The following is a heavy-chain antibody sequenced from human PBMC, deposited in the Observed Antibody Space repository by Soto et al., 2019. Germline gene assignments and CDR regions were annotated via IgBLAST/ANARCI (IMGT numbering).Heavy chain of an antibody. CDR1: GYTFTGYY. J-gene: IGHJ6*02. CDR3: AKGGAIVAAGTRAFLYNAMDV. Sequence: ASVKVSCKASGYTFTGYYVHWVRQAPGQGLEWMGWINPNSGDTYLAQRFQGRVTMNRDTSIGTAYMELRGLTSDDTAEYYCAKGGAIVAAGTRAFLYNAMDVWGQWTAVTVSS. D-gene: IGHD1-26*01. CDR2: INPNSGDT. V-gene: IGHV1-2*02.